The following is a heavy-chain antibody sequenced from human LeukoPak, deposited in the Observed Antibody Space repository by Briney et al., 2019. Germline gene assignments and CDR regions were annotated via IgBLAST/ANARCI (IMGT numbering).Heavy chain of an antibody. CDR1: GFTFRSYW. CDR2: MNSDGSSI. J-gene: IGHJ2*01. D-gene: IGHD7-27*01. Sequence: PGGSLRFSCAASGFTFRSYWMHWVRQGPGKGLVWVSRMNSDGSSITYADSVKGRFTISRDNAKDTLYLHMSSLRAEDTAVYYCASGWDNWGYWYFDHWGRGTLVTVSS. CDR3: ASGWDNWGYWYFDH. V-gene: IGHV3-74*01.